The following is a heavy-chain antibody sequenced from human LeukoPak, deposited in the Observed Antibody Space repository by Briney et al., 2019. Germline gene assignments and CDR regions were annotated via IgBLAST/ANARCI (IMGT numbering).Heavy chain of an antibody. V-gene: IGHV4-39*07. CDR2: IYYSGST. J-gene: IGHJ3*02. D-gene: IGHD3-22*01. Sequence: SETLSLTCTVSGGSISSSSYYWGWIRQPPGKGLEWIGSIYYSGSTYYNPSLKSRVTISVDTSKNQFSLKLSSVTAADTAVYYCARDWYYDSSGVLNAFDIWGQGTMVTVSS. CDR1: GGSISSSSYY. CDR3: ARDWYYDSSGVLNAFDI.